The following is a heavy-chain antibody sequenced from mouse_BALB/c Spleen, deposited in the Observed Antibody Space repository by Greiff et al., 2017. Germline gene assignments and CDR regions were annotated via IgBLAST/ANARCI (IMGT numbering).Heavy chain of an antibody. CDR3: TVYYGNYDY. D-gene: IGHD2-1*01. CDR1: GFTFNTNA. J-gene: IGHJ2*01. V-gene: IGHV10S3*01. Sequence: EVQLVETGGGLVQPKGSLKLSCAASGFTFNTNAMNWVRQAPGKGLEWVARIRSKSNNYATYYADSVKDRFTISRDDSQSMLYLQMNNLKTEDTAMYYCTVYYGNYDYWGQGTTLTVSS. CDR2: IRSKSNNYAT.